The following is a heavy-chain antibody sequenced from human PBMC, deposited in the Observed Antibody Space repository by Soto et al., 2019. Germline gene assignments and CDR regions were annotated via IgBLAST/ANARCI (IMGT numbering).Heavy chain of an antibody. Sequence: GGSLRLSWAASGFTVSSHYMSWVRQAPGKGLEWVSVIYSGGSTYYADSVKGRFTISRDNSKNTLYLQMNSLTAEDTAVYYCAKEGGAYCSSTSCRPYYFDYWGQGALVTVSS. CDR1: GFTVSSHY. D-gene: IGHD2-2*01. V-gene: IGHV3-66*01. J-gene: IGHJ4*02. CDR2: IYSGGST. CDR3: AKEGGAYCSSTSCRPYYFDY.